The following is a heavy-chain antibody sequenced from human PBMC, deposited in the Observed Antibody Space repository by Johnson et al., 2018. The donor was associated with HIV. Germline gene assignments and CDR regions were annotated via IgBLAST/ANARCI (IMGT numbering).Heavy chain of an antibody. V-gene: IGHV3-30*04. CDR1: GFTFSSYT. J-gene: IGHJ3*02. D-gene: IGHD6-6*01. Sequence: QVQLVESGGGVVQPGRSLRLSCTASGFTFSSYTLHWVRQAPGKGLEWVAVISYDGNNKYYTESVKGRFTISRDNSKNTLYLQMNSLRVEDTAVYYCACGPYSNSSGVFDIWGQGTMVTVSS. CDR2: ISYDGNNK. CDR3: ACGPYSNSSGVFDI.